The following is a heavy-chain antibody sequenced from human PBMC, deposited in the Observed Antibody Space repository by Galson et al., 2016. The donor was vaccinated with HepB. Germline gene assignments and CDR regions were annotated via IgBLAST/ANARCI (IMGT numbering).Heavy chain of an antibody. CDR1: GGSISSSGYY. J-gene: IGHJ3*01. V-gene: IGHV4-31*03. D-gene: IGHD3-9*01. CDR3: ARLFDICHAFDA. Sequence: TLSLTCTVSGGSISSSGYYWTWIRQHPGKGLEWIGYIYYSGVPYYNASLKSRLTISLDTSKYQFSLKLSSVTAADTAVYYCARLFDICHAFDAWGLGTMVTVSS. CDR2: IYYSGVP.